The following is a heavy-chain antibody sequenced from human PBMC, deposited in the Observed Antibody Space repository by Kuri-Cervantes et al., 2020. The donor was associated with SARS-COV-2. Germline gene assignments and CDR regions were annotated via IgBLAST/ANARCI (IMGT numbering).Heavy chain of an antibody. V-gene: IGHV3-66*01. Sequence: GGSLRLSCAASGFTANSYYINWVRQAPGKGLEWVSVIFTDDKTYYADSVKDRVNMSRDNFRNTVFLQINSLRADDTAVYYCAREPSGDGDYYYYYGMDVWGQGTTVTVSS. CDR3: AREPSGDGDYYYYYGMDV. J-gene: IGHJ6*02. CDR1: GFTANSYY. D-gene: IGHD3-10*01. CDR2: IFTDDKT.